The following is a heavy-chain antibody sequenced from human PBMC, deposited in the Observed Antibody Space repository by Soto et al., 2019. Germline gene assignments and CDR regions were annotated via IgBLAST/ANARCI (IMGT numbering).Heavy chain of an antibody. D-gene: IGHD3-3*01. CDR3: ARSGGIDH. CDR2: VSGSSI. CDR1: GFSFSGYA. J-gene: IGHJ4*02. Sequence: GGSMRLSCSASGFSFSGYAMSWVRQSAGKGLEWVSAVSGSSIDYADSVKGRFTISRDNAKNTVYLQMNSLRVEDTAVYYCARSGGIDHWGQGTLVTVSS. V-gene: IGHV3-23*01.